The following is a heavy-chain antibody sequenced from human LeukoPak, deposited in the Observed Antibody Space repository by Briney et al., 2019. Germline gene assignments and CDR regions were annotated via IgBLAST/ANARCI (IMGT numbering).Heavy chain of an antibody. Sequence: SETLSLICAVYGGSFSGYYWSWIRQPPGKGLEWIGEIDHSGSTNYNPSLKGPVTISVDTSKNQFSLKLSSVTAADTAVYCCARKWGYFDYWGQGTLVTVSS. J-gene: IGHJ4*02. V-gene: IGHV4-34*01. D-gene: IGHD1-26*01. CDR2: IDHSGST. CDR1: GGSFSGYY. CDR3: ARKWGYFDY.